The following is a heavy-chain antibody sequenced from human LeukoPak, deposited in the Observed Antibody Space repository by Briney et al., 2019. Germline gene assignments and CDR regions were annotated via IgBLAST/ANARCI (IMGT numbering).Heavy chain of an antibody. CDR2: IDLSGNTL. Sequence: PGGSLRLSCAASGFTFSDYTMNWVRQAPGKGLEWVSYIDLSGNTLYYVDSVRGRFTISRDNAKNSLYLQMSSLRAEDTAVYYCAKSPGRSSTSCYNYWGQGTLVTVSS. D-gene: IGHD2-2*02. J-gene: IGHJ4*02. CDR3: AKSPGRSSTSCYNY. CDR1: GFTFSDYT. V-gene: IGHV3-48*04.